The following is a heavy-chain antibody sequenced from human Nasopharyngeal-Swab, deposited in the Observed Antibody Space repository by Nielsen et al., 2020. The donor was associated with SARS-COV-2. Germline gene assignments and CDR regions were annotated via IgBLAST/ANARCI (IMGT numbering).Heavy chain of an antibody. D-gene: IGHD2-15*01. CDR1: GFTSSSYG. CDR2: IRGSYSGGST. J-gene: IGHJ4*02. CDR3: AKDKVVDTGRGFDY. Sequence: GESLKISCAASGFTSSSYGMSWVRQAPGKGLEWVSGIRGSYSGGSTYYADSVKGRFTISRDNSKNTLYLQMNSLRAEDTALYFCAKDKVVDTGRGFDYWGQGTLVTVSS. V-gene: IGHV3-23*01.